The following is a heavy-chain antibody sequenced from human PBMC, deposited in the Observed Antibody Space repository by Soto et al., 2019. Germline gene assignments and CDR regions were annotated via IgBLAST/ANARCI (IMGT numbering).Heavy chain of an antibody. CDR1: VYTFTGYH. V-gene: IGHV1-2*02. Sequence: ASLKVSCKSSVYTFTGYHMHWVRQEHGQGLEWMGWINPNSGGTNYAQKFQGRVTMTRDTSISTAYMELSRLRSDDTAVYYCARAGRITMVRGPKDYYGMDGWGQGNTVTFSS. CDR2: INPNSGGT. CDR3: ARAGRITMVRGPKDYYGMDG. J-gene: IGHJ6*02. D-gene: IGHD3-10*01.